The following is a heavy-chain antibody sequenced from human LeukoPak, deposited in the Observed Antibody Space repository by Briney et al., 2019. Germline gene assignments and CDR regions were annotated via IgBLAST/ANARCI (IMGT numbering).Heavy chain of an antibody. J-gene: IGHJ4*02. CDR2: LRYDIRDK. CDR1: GFTFRRFG. Sequence: PGGSLRLSCAAPGFTFRRFGMRCVRQAPGKGLEWVAYLRYDIRDKEYAESVKGRFIISIANSKNNLYVQMDSLRIEDTGVYFCARDFSYGVKGAFEYWGQGTLVTVSS. CDR3: ARDFSYGVKGAFEY. D-gene: IGHD3-10*01. V-gene: IGHV3-30*02.